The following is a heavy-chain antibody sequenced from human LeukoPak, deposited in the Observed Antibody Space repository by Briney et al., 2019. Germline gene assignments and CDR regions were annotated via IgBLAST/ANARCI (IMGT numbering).Heavy chain of an antibody. J-gene: IGHJ4*02. D-gene: IGHD3-10*01. CDR2: ISRSGGDT. Sequence: GGSLRLSCAASGFTISGYDMGWVRQAPGKGLEWVSTISRSGGDTYYADSVKGRFTISRDNSKNTLYLQMNSLRAEDTAVYYCAKDRVTMVRGVTGYWGQGTLVTVSS. CDR3: AKDRVTMVRGVTGY. V-gene: IGHV3-23*01. CDR1: GFTISGYD.